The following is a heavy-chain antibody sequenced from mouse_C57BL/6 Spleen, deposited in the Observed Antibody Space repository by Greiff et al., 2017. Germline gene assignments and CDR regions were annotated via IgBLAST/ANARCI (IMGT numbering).Heavy chain of an antibody. CDR3: ARSGKTVAESMDD. D-gene: IGHD1-1*01. Sequence: VQLQQSGPELVKPGASVKISCKASGYTFTDSNMNWVKQSNGKSLEWIGEINPNYGTTSYNQKFKGKATLTVDQSSSTAYMQLNSLTSEDSAVYYCARSGKTVAESMDDGGQGTSVTVAS. CDR1: GYTFTDSN. CDR2: INPNYGTT. V-gene: IGHV1-39*01. J-gene: IGHJ4*01.